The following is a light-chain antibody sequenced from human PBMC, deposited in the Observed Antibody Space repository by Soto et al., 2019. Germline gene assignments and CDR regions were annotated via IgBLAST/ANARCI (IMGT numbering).Light chain of an antibody. CDR2: KVS. CDR3: SSYAGSSVYV. V-gene: IGLV2-8*01. CDR1: SSDVGF. Sequence: QSALTQPPSASGSPGQSVTISCTGTSSDVGFVSWYQQHPGKAPKLLIFKVSERPSGVPDRFSGSKSGNTASLTVSGLQADDEADYYCSSYAGSSVYVFGSGTKLTVL. J-gene: IGLJ1*01.